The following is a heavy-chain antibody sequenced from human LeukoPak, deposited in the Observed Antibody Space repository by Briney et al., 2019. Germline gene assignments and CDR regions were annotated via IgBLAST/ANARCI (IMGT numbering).Heavy chain of an antibody. Sequence: SETLSLTCSVSGGSISSYHWSWIRQAAGKGLEWIGRIYTNETTNYNPSLKSRVTMSIDTSKNQFSLKLSSVTAADTAVYYCARGPRLRFLEWLSPRYYFDYWGQGTLVTVSS. CDR3: ARGPRLRFLEWLSPRYYFDY. CDR1: GGSISSYH. J-gene: IGHJ4*02. CDR2: IYTNETT. D-gene: IGHD3-3*01. V-gene: IGHV4-4*07.